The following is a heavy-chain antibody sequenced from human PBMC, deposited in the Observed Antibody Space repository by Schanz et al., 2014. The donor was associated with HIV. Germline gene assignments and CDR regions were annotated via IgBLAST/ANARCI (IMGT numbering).Heavy chain of an antibody. CDR1: GFPFSSYS. CDR3: AKGLTIWLQPPFDY. Sequence: EVQLVESGGGLVQPGGSLTLSCEASGFPFSSYSMNWVRQAPGKGLEWVSSISGSGVSTFYAGSVKGRFAISRDKSKNTLYLQMNSLRAEDTAVYYCAKGLTIWLQPPFDYWGQGTLVTVSS. D-gene: IGHD5-12*01. CDR2: ISGSGVST. J-gene: IGHJ4*02. V-gene: IGHV3-23*04.